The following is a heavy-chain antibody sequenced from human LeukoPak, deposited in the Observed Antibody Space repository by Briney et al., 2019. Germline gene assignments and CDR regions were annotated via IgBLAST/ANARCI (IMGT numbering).Heavy chain of an antibody. V-gene: IGHV3-11*04. CDR2: ISSSGSTI. J-gene: IGHJ4*02. D-gene: IGHD3-10*01. CDR1: GFTFSDYY. Sequence: GGSLRLSCAASGFTFSDYYMSWIRQAPGKGLEWVSYISSSGSTIYYADSVKGRFTISRDNAKHSLYLQMNSLRAEDTAVYYCARGSLRLRAYYFDYWGQGTLVTVSS. CDR3: ARGSLRLRAYYFDY.